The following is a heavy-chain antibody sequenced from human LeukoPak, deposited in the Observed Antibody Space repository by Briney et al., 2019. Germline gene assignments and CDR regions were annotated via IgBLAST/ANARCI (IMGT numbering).Heavy chain of an antibody. CDR2: IYSGGNT. D-gene: IGHD1-26*01. Sequence: GGSLRLSCAASGFSVSNTYMSWVRQAPGKGLEWVSIIYSGGNTYYADSVKGRFTISRDNAKNSLYLQMNSLRAEDTAVYYCARVLTEGATYVEYFQHWGQGTLVTVSS. CDR3: ARVLTEGATYVEYFQH. CDR1: GFSVSNTY. J-gene: IGHJ1*01. V-gene: IGHV3-53*01.